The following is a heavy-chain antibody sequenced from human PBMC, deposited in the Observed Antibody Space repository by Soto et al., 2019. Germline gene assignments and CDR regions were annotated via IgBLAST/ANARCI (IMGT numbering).Heavy chain of an antibody. CDR1: GYTFTSYY. J-gene: IGHJ6*02. Sequence: EASVKVSCKASGYTFTSYYMHWVRQAPGQGLEWMGIINPSGGSTSYAQKFQGRVTMTRDTSTSTVYMELSSLRSEDTAVYYCARDRVPAAALEAYYYYGMDVWGQGTTVTV. CDR3: ARDRVPAAALEAYYYYGMDV. V-gene: IGHV1-46*01. CDR2: INPSGGST. D-gene: IGHD2-2*01.